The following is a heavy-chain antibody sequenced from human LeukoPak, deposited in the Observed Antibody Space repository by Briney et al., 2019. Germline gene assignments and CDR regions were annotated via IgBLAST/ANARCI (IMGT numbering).Heavy chain of an antibody. CDR3: ARHISGDTATMEGPNWFDP. D-gene: IGHD5-18*01. V-gene: IGHV4-59*08. CDR1: GGSISSYY. J-gene: IGHJ5*02. Sequence: SSETLSLTCTVSGGSISSYYWSWIRQPPGKGLEWIGYIYYSGGTNYNPSLKSRVTISVDTSKNQFSLKLSSVTAADTAVYYCARHISGDTATMEGPNWFDPWGQGTLVTVSS. CDR2: IYYSGGT.